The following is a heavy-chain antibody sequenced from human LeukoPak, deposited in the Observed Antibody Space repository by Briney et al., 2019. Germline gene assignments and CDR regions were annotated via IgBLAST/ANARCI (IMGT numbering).Heavy chain of an antibody. CDR3: ARGYYYYPN. Sequence: PGGSLRLSCAASGFTFSSYALGWVRQAPGKGLEWVSVISGSGANTYYANSVRGRFTISRDNSRNTLYLQVSSLGADDTAVYYCARGYYYYPNWGQGTLVTVSS. CDR2: ISGSGANT. CDR1: GFTFSSYA. D-gene: IGHD3-22*01. J-gene: IGHJ4*02. V-gene: IGHV3-23*01.